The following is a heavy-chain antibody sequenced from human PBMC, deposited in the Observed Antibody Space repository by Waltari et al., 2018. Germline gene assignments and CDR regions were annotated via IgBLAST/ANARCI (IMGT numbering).Heavy chain of an antibody. V-gene: IGHV3-48*01. J-gene: IGHJ4*02. Sequence: EVQLVESGGXLVRPGGALXLSCVAXGFTXYVYSMXWARQAPGKGLEVIAYIRGISRTLFYAXSVKGRFTXPRDXGRXALXLXMXGLKVEDTXXYYCXRDYFDNSDSXPWYFDYXGQGTPVTVXS. D-gene: IGHD4-4*01. CDR1: GFTXYVYS. CDR2: IRGISRTL. CDR3: XRDYFDNSDSXPWYFDY.